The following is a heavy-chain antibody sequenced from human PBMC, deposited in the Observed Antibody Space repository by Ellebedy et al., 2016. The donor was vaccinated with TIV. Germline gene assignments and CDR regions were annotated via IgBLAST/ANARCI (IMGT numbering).Heavy chain of an antibody. V-gene: IGHV1-2*07. Sequence: AASVKASCKASGYTFTGFFMHWVRQAPGQGLEWMGWMNPKDGDTNYAHKFQGRVIMTRDKSLSTAYMELSWLRSDDTAVYFCARDGVLHPGGTSYRGFHSWGQGAPVTVSS. CDR1: GYTFTGFF. CDR3: ARDGVLHPGGTSYRGFHS. CDR2: MNPKDGDT. J-gene: IGHJ5*01. D-gene: IGHD1-7*01.